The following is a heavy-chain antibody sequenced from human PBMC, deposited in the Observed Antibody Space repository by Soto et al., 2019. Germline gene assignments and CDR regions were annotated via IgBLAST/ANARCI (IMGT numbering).Heavy chain of an antibody. CDR3: ARDIWEYGSNWFDP. CDR2: ISISSEHK. CDR1: GFSFSNHH. D-gene: IGHD3-10*01. V-gene: IGHV3-48*02. Sequence: EVQLVEFGGGLVQPGGSLRLSCVGSGFSFSNHHMNWLRQAPGKGLEWVSYISISSEHKYYADSVRGRFTVSRDNAKNSLYLQMNSLRDEDTAVYYCARDIWEYGSNWFDPWGQGTLVTVSS. J-gene: IGHJ5*02.